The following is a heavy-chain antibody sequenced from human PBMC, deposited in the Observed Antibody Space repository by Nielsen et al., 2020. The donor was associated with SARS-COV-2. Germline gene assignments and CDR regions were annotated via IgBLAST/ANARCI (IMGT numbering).Heavy chain of an antibody. Sequence: ASVKVSCKASGYTFTSYAMHWVRQAPGQRLEWMGWINAGNGNTKYSQKFQGRVTITRDTSASTAYMELSSLRSEDTAVYYCARGHWNLFQFDYWGQGTLVTVSS. CDR1: GYTFTSYA. CDR3: ARGHWNLFQFDY. V-gene: IGHV1-3*01. CDR2: INAGNGNT. J-gene: IGHJ4*02. D-gene: IGHD1-7*01.